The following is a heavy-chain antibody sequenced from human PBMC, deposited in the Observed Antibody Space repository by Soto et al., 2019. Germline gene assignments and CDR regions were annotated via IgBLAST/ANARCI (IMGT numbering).Heavy chain of an antibody. CDR3: ARGRIAAAASPPNWFDP. CDR1: GYTFTSYA. D-gene: IGHD6-13*01. CDR2: INAGNGNT. Sequence: QVQLVQSGAEEKKPGASVKVSCKASGYTFTSYAMHWVRQASGQRLEWMGWINAGNGNTKYSQKFQGRVTITRDTSASTAYMELSSLRSEDTAVYYCARGRIAAAASPPNWFDPWGQGTLVTVSS. J-gene: IGHJ5*02. V-gene: IGHV1-3*05.